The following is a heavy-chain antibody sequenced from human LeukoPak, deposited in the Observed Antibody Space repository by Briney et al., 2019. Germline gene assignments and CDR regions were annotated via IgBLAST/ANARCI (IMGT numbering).Heavy chain of an antibody. CDR2: INAGNGNT. D-gene: IGHD6-19*01. J-gene: IGHJ4*02. CDR3: ARVGQWLGLFDY. V-gene: IGHV1-3*01. Sequence: ASVKVSCKAFGYTFTSYAMRWVRQAPGQRLEWMGWINAGNGNTKYSQKFQGRVTITRDTTASTAYMELSSLRSEDTAVYYCARVGQWLGLFDYWGQGTLVTVSS. CDR1: GYTFTSYA.